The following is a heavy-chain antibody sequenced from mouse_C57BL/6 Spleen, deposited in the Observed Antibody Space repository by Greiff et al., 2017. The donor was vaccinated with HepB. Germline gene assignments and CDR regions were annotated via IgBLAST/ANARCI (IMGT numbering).Heavy chain of an antibody. Sequence: QVQLQQPGAELVKPGASVKLSCKASGYTFTSYWMQWVKQRPGQGLEWIGEIDPSDSYTNNNQKFKGKATLTVDTSSSTAYMQLSSLTSEDSAVYYCARRDSNPFAYWGQGTLVTVSA. J-gene: IGHJ3*01. CDR1: GYTFTSYW. D-gene: IGHD2-5*01. CDR3: ARRDSNPFAY. V-gene: IGHV1-50*01. CDR2: IDPSDSYT.